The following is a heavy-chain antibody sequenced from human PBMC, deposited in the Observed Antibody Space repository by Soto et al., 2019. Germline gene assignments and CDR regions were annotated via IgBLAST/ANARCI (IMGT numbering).Heavy chain of an antibody. Sequence: QVQLVESGGGMVQPGRSLRLSCAASGFTFSNYGMHWVRQAPGKGLEWVAVISYDGSDKYYADSVKGRFSISRDNSKNTLYLQMNSLRAEDTAVYYCATVTGYCSSSSCRRDYYYYYGMDVWGQGTTVTVSS. D-gene: IGHD2-2*01. V-gene: IGHV3-30*03. CDR2: ISYDGSDK. J-gene: IGHJ6*02. CDR1: GFTFSNYG. CDR3: ATVTGYCSSSSCRRDYYYYYGMDV.